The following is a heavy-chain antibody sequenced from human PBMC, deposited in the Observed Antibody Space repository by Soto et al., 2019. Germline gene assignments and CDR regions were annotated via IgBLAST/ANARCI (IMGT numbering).Heavy chain of an antibody. CDR3: ARDSTVPNYYGSGSPFGGWFDP. D-gene: IGHD3-10*01. CDR2: IIPIFGTA. J-gene: IGHJ5*02. Sequence: SVKVTCKASGGTFSSNASSWVRQAPGQGLEWMGGIIPIFGTANYAQKFQGRVTITADESTSTAYMELSSLRSEDTAVYYCARDSTVPNYYGSGSPFGGWFDPWGQGTLVTVSS. V-gene: IGHV1-69*13. CDR1: GGTFSSNA.